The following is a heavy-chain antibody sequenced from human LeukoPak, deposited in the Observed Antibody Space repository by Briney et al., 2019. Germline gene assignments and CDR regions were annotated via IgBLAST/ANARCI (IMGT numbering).Heavy chain of an antibody. CDR2: ISWNSGSI. J-gene: IGHJ4*02. D-gene: IGHD3-10*01. CDR1: GFTFDDYA. CDR3: AKGWFGELSGYFDY. Sequence: GGSLRLSCAASGFTFDDYAMHWVRQAPGKGLEWVSGISWNSGSIGYADSVKSRFTISRDNAKNSLYLQMNSLRAEDMALYYCAKGWFGELSGYFDYWGQGTLVTVSS. V-gene: IGHV3-9*03.